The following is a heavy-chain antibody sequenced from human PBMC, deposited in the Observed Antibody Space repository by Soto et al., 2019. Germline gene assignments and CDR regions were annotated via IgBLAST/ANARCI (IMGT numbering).Heavy chain of an antibody. CDR3: ARVPILRIPATPGDCYYAMDV. CDR1: GGSISTSFYY. J-gene: IGHJ6*02. Sequence: SETLSLTCTVSGGSISTSFYYWSWIRQVPGKGPEWMGYIHYSGATHYNPSLKSRLTISLDTSKNQFSLRLTSVTAADTAVYFCARVPILRIPATPGDCYYAMDVWGQGTTVTVSS. V-gene: IGHV4-31*03. CDR2: IHYSGAT. D-gene: IGHD2-2*01.